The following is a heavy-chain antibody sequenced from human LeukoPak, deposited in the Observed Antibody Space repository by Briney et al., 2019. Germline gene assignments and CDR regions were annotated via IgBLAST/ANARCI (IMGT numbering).Heavy chain of an antibody. CDR2: INPNSGGT. V-gene: IGHV1-2*02. CDR3: ARETTVTTNFDY. CDR1: GYTFTGYY. Sequence: ASVKVSCKASGYTFTGYYMHWVRQAPGQGLEWMGWINPNSGGTNYAQKFQGRVTMTRDTSISTAYMELSRLRSDDTAVYYCARETTVTTNFDYWGQGTLITVSS. J-gene: IGHJ4*02. D-gene: IGHD4-17*01.